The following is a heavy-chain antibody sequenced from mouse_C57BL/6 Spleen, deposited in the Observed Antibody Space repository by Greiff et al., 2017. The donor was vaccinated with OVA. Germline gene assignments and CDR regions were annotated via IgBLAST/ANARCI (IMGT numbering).Heavy chain of an antibody. J-gene: IGHJ4*01. CDR3: ARWLLGMDY. V-gene: IGHV1-82*01. D-gene: IGHD2-3*01. CDR2: IYPGDGDT. CDR1: GYAFSSSW. Sequence: VQLQQSGPELVKPGASVKISCKASGYAFSSSWMNWVKQRPGKGLEWIGRIYPGDGDTNYNGKFKGKATLTADKSSSTAYMQLSSLTSEDSAVYFCARWLLGMDYWGQGTSVTVSS.